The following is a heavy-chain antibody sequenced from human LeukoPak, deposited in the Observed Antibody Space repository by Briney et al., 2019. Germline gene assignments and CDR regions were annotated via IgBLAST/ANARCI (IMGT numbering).Heavy chain of an antibody. D-gene: IGHD5-12*01. V-gene: IGHV3-33*06. CDR3: AKGGGYSRYDLFF. CDR1: GFTFSSYD. CDR2: IWYDGSNK. Sequence: GGSLRLSCAASGFTFSSYDMHWVRQAPGKGLEWVAVIWYDGSNKYYADSVKGRFTISRDNSKNTLYLQMNSLRAEDTAVYYCAKGGGYSRYDLFFWGQGTLVTVSS. J-gene: IGHJ4*02.